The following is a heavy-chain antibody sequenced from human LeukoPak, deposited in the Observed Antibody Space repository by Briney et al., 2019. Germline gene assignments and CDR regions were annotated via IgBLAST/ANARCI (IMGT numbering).Heavy chain of an antibody. V-gene: IGHV3-53*01. CDR2: IYSGGST. CDR3: AELGITMIGGV. Sequence: TGGSLRLSCAASGFTVSSNYMSWVRQAPGKGLEWVSVIYSGGSTYYADSVKGRFTISRDNAKNSLYLQMNSLRVEDTAVYYCAELGITMIGGVWGKGTTVTISS. J-gene: IGHJ6*04. CDR1: GFTVSSNY. D-gene: IGHD3-10*02.